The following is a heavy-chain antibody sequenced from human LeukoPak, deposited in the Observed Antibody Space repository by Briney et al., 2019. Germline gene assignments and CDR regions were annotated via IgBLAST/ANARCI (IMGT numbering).Heavy chain of an antibody. CDR3: ARARITMVRGVMWFSDY. V-gene: IGHV4-34*01. CDR2: INHSGST. CDR1: GGSFSGYY. J-gene: IGHJ4*02. D-gene: IGHD3-10*01. Sequence: SETLSLTSAVYGGSFSGYYWSWIRQPPGKGLGWIGEINHSGSTNYNPSLKSRVTISVDTSKNQFSLKLSSVTAADTAVYYCARARITMVRGVMWFSDYWGQGTLVTVSS.